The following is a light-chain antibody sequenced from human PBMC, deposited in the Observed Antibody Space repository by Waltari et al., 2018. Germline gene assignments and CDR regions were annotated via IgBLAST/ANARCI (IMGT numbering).Light chain of an antibody. V-gene: IGKV3-20*01. CDR2: GAS. CDR1: QRVSRA. Sequence: EIVFTQSPGTLSSSLGERPPVSCRASQRVSRALAWSQQKPGQAPRLLIYGASTRATGIPDRFSGSGSGTDFSLTISRLEPDDFAVYYCQHYLRLPVTFGQGTTVEI. J-gene: IGKJ1*01. CDR3: QHYLRLPVT.